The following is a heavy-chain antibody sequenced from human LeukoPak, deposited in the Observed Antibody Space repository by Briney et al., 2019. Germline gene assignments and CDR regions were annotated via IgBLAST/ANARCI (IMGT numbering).Heavy chain of an antibody. V-gene: IGHV3-66*01. CDR3: ARDPVEIVGASWFDP. J-gene: IGHJ5*02. D-gene: IGHD1-26*01. CDR1: GFTVSSNY. CDR2: IYSGGST. Sequence: GGSLRLSCAASGFTVSSNYMSWVRQAPGKGLEWVSVIYSGGSTYYADSVKGRFTISRDNAKNSLYLQMNSLRAEDTAVYYCARDPVEIVGASWFDPWGQGTLVTVSS.